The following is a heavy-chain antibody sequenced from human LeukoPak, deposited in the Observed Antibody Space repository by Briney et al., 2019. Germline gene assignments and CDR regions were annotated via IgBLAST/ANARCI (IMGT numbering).Heavy chain of an antibody. CDR2: INHSGST. CDR3: ARALVVPAASTPYYYGMDV. D-gene: IGHD2-2*01. CDR1: GGSISGYY. V-gene: IGHV4-34*01. Sequence: PSETLSLTCTVSGGSISGYYWSWIRQPPGKGLEWIGEINHSGSTNYNPSLKSRVTISVDTSKNQFSLKLSSVTAADTAVYYCARALVVPAASTPYYYGMDVWGQGTTVTVSS. J-gene: IGHJ6*02.